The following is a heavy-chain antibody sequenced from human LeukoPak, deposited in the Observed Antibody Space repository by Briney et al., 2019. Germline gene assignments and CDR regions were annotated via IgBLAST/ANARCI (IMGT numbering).Heavy chain of an antibody. J-gene: IGHJ4*02. CDR3: ARGKRYSSEHWDY. V-gene: IGHV1-18*01. Sequence: ASVKVSCKASGYSFARYYMHWVRQAPGQGLEWMGWVSAYNGNTNYAQKLQGRVTMTTDTSTSTAYMELRSLRSDDTAVYYCARGKRYSSEHWDYWGQGTLVTVSS. CDR1: GYSFARYY. D-gene: IGHD6-19*01. CDR2: VSAYNGNT.